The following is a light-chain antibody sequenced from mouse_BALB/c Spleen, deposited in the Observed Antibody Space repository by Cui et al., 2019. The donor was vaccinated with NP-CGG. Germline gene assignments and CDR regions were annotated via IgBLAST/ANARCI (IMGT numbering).Light chain of an antibody. CDR2: GTN. V-gene: IGLV1*01. Sequence: QAVVTPESALPTSPGETITLPCRSSTGAVTTSNYANWVQEKPDHLFTGLIGGTNNRPPGVPARSSGSLIGDKAALTITGEQTEDEAIYFCALWYSNHWVFGGGTKLTVL. J-gene: IGLJ1*01. CDR1: TGAVTTSNY. CDR3: ALWYSNHWV.